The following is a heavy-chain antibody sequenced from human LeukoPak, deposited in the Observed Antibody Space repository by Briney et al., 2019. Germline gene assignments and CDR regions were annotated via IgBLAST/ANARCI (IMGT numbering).Heavy chain of an antibody. CDR2: ITTISHYI. Sequence: GGSLRLSCAASGFTLSDYHMNWVRQAPGKGLEWLSSITTISHYIYYAGAVRGRFTISRDNAKNSLYLQMNSLRGGDTAVYYCARSGGPGTYHQLRYNWFDPWGQGTLVTVSS. D-gene: IGHD3-10*01. CDR1: GFTLSDYH. J-gene: IGHJ5*02. V-gene: IGHV3-21*01. CDR3: ARSGGPGTYHQLRYNWFDP.